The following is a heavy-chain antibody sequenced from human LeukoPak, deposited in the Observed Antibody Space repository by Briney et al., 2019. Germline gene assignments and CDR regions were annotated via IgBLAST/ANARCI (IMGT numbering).Heavy chain of an antibody. V-gene: IGHV4-59*08. CDR3: ARYIASYFDC. D-gene: IGHD6-13*01. Sequence: SETLSLTCTVSGASISSYYWGWIRQSPGKGLEWIAYVHSSGSTSYNPSLKSRVTISIDTSKKQCSLKLSSVTAADTAVYYCARYIASYFDCWGQGILVTVSS. CDR1: GASISSYY. CDR2: VHSSGST. J-gene: IGHJ4*02.